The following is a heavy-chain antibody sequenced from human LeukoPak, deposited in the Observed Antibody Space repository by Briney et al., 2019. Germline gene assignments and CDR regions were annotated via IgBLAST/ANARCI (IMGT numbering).Heavy chain of an antibody. CDR2: INHSGST. Sequence: PSETLSLTCTVSGGSISSYYWSWIRQPPGKGLEWIGEINHSGSTNYNPSLKSRVTISVDTSKNQFSLKLSSVTAADTAVYYCARDGSNPDYWGQGTLVTVSS. CDR1: GGSISSYY. J-gene: IGHJ4*02. V-gene: IGHV4-34*01. D-gene: IGHD5-24*01. CDR3: ARDGSNPDY.